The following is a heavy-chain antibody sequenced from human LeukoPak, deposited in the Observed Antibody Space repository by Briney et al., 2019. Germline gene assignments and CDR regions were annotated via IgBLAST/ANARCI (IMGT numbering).Heavy chain of an antibody. J-gene: IGHJ4*02. CDR3: GRAEYYFDL. CDR1: SGSISSYY. Sequence: SETLSLTCTVASGSISSYYWSWIRQPPGKGLEWIGYISYSGSTNYNPSLKSRVTMSVDKSKKQSSLRVSSVTAADTAVYYCGRAEYYFDLWGQGTLVTVSS. CDR2: ISYSGST. V-gene: IGHV4-59*01. D-gene: IGHD3-10*01.